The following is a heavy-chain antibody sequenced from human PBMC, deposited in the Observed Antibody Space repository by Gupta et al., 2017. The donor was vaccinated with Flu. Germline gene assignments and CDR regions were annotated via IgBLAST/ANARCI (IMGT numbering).Heavy chain of an antibody. D-gene: IGHD5-12*01. J-gene: IGHJ6*02. Sequence: QVQLVQSGAEVKKPGSSVKVSCKASGGTFSSYAISWVRQAPGQGLEWMGGIIPIFGTANYAQKFQGRVTITADKSTSTAYMELSSLRSEDTAVYYCATHHSGYDYGEGYYYYYGMDVWGQGTTVTVSS. CDR3: ATHHSGYDYGEGYYYYYGMDV. CDR1: GGTFSSYA. V-gene: IGHV1-69*06. CDR2: IIPIFGTA.